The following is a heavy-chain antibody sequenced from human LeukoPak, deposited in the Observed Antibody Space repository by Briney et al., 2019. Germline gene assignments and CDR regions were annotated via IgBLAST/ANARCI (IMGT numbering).Heavy chain of an antibody. CDR3: ARDTYGDWYFDL. CDR1: GGSISSYY. J-gene: IGHJ2*01. D-gene: IGHD3-10*01. CDR2: IYYSGST. Sequence: SETLSLTCTVSGGSISSYYWSWIRQPPGKGLEWIGYIYYSGSTNYNPSLKSRGTISVDTSKNQFSLKLSSVTAADTAVYYCARDTYGDWYFDLWGRGTLVTVSS. V-gene: IGHV4-59*01.